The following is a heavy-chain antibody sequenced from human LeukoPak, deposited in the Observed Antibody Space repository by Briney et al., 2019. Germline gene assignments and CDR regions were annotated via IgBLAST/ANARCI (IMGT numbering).Heavy chain of an antibody. J-gene: IGHJ4*02. D-gene: IGHD3-3*01. CDR1: GGSISSYY. CDR3: ARTAVEDYDFWSGYWYYFGY. CDR2: IYTSGST. Sequence: SETLSLTCTVSGGSISSYYWSWIRQPPGKGLEWIGYIYTSGSTNYNPSLKSRVTISVDTSKNQFSLKLSSVTAADTAVYYCARTAVEDYDFWSGYWYYFGYWGQGTLVTVSS. V-gene: IGHV4-4*09.